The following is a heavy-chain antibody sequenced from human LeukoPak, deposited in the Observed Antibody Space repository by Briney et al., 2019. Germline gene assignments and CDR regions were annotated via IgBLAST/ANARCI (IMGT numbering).Heavy chain of an antibody. Sequence: GGSLRLSCAASGFTFSSYSMNWVRQAPGKGLEWVSSISSSSGYIYYADSVKGRFTISRDNAKNSLYLQMNSLRAEDTAVYYCARVIRTTVTTSPNQDYWGQGTLVTVSS. CDR3: ARVIRTTVTTSPNQDY. D-gene: IGHD4-17*01. V-gene: IGHV3-21*01. CDR2: ISSSSGYI. J-gene: IGHJ4*02. CDR1: GFTFSSYS.